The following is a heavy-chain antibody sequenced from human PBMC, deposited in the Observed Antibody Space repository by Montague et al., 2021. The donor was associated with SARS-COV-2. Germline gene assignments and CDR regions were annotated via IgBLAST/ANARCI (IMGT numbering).Heavy chain of an antibody. V-gene: IGHV6-1*01. Sequence: CAISGDSVSSNSAAWSWIRQSPSRGLEWLGRTYYRSKWYNDYALPVKSRITINPDTSKNQFSLQLNSVTPEDTAVYYCARGQQWLGAVYYYYGMDVWGQGTTVTVSS. CDR3: ARGQQWLGAVYYYYGMDV. D-gene: IGHD6-19*01. CDR2: TYYRSKWYN. J-gene: IGHJ6*02. CDR1: GDSVSSNSAA.